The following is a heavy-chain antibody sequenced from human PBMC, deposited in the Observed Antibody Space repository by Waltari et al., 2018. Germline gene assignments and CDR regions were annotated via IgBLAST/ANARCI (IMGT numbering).Heavy chain of an antibody. CDR3: ASAYYGILD. V-gene: IGHV3-74*01. CDR1: GFTFSSYC. CDR2: INSDGSTI. D-gene: IGHD3-9*01. Sequence: EVQLEESGGGLVQPGGSLRLSCAASGFTFSSYCMHWVRQAAWKGLVWVSRINSDGSTIINADSGKGRFTSSRDNAKNTLYVQVNSLIAEDTAVYYWASAYYGILDWGQGTLVTVSS. J-gene: IGHJ4*02.